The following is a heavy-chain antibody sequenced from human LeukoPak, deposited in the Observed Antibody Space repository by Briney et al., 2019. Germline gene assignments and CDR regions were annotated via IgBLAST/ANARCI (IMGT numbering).Heavy chain of an antibody. D-gene: IGHD5-12*01. CDR3: ARGRGLRRLPMTGNWFDP. CDR2: INHSGST. V-gene: IGHV4-34*01. CDR1: GGSFSGYY. J-gene: IGHJ5*02. Sequence: PSETLSLTCAVYGGSFSGYYWGWIRQPPGKGLEWIGEINHSGSTNYNPSLKSRVTISVDTSKNQSSLKLSSVTAADTAVYYCARGRGLRRLPMTGNWFDPWGQGTLVTVSS.